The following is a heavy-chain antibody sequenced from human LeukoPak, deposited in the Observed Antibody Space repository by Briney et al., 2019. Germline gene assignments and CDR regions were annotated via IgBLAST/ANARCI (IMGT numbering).Heavy chain of an antibody. CDR2: IWYDGSNK. J-gene: IGHJ5*02. CDR1: GFTFSNYG. Sequence: PGRSLRLSCAASGFTFSNYGMHWVRQAPGKGLEWVAVIWYDGSNKYYADSVKGRFTISRDNSKNTLYLQMNSPRAEDTAVYYCVRVAVAGNLNNWFDPWGQGTLVTVPS. D-gene: IGHD6-19*01. CDR3: VRVAVAGNLNNWFDP. V-gene: IGHV3-33*01.